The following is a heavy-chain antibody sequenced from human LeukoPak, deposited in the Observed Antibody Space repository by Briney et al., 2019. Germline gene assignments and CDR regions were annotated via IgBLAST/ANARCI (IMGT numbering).Heavy chain of an antibody. D-gene: IGHD1-7*01. CDR1: GGSVTTSSYY. J-gene: IGHJ3*02. V-gene: IGHV4-39*01. CDR3: AKTTRASIRSAFDI. CDR2: TSHSGTT. Sequence: SEPLSLTCTVSGGSVTTSSYYWGWVRQPPGKGLEWIGCTSHSGTTFYSPSLRSRVSISVDTSNSQFSLKLSSMTATDTAVYYCAKTTRASIRSAFDIWGQGTLVTVSS.